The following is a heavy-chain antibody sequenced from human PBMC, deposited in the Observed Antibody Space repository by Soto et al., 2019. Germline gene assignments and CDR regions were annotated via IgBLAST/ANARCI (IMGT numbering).Heavy chain of an antibody. CDR2: ISGSGGST. J-gene: IGHJ4*02. Sequence: GGSLRLSCAASGFTFSSYAMSWVRQAPGKGLEWVSAISGSGGSTYYADSVKGRFTISRDNSKNTLYLQMNSLRAEDTAVYYCAKDRGGSYSGFMKAQTQICDFDYWGQGTLVTVSS. D-gene: IGHD1-26*01. V-gene: IGHV3-23*01. CDR3: AKDRGGSYSGFMKAQTQICDFDY. CDR1: GFTFSSYA.